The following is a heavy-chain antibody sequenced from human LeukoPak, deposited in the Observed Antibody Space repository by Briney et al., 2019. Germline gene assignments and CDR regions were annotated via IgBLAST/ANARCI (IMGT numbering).Heavy chain of an antibody. V-gene: IGHV3-30*04. CDR2: TSFDGSDN. Sequence: WGSLRLSCAASGFTFSSYAMHWVRQAPGKGLKWVAVTSFDGSDNYYADSVKGRFTISRDNSKNTLYLQMNSLRPDDTAVYYCARAPGTMIVVDYWGQGTLVTVSS. J-gene: IGHJ4*02. CDR3: ARAPGTMIVVDY. D-gene: IGHD3-22*01. CDR1: GFTFSSYA.